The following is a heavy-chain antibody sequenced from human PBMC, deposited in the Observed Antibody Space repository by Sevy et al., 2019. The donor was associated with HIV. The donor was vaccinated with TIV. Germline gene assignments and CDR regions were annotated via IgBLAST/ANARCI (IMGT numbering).Heavy chain of an antibody. V-gene: IGHV3-30*02. Sequence: GWSLRLSCAASGFTFSSYGMHWVRQAPGKGLEWVAFIRYDGSNKYYADSVKGRFTISRDNSKNTLYLQMNSLRAEDTAVYYCAKGSLTQDYFDYWGQGTLVTVSS. CDR3: AKGSLTQDYFDY. J-gene: IGHJ4*02. CDR2: IRYDGSNK. CDR1: GFTFSSYG. D-gene: IGHD7-27*01.